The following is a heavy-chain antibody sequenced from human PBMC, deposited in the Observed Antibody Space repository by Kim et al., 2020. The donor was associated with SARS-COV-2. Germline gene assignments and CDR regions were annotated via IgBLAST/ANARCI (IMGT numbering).Heavy chain of an antibody. CDR1: GGSISSSNW. V-gene: IGHV4-4*01. D-gene: IGHD6-19*01. CDR3: SGWHRYYYYGMDV. J-gene: IGHJ6*02. Sequence: SETLSLTCAVSGGSISSSNWWSWVRQPPGKGLEWIGEIHTSGSTNYNPSLKSRVNISVDKSKNQFSLKLSSVTAAGTAVYCCSGWHRYYYYGMDVWGQGTTVTVSS. CDR2: IHTSGST.